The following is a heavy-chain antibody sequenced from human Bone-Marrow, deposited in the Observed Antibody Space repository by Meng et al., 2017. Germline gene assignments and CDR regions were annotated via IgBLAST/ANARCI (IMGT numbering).Heavy chain of an antibody. J-gene: IGHJ5*02. D-gene: IGHD2-15*01. CDR2: LNPNGGGT. V-gene: IGHV1-2*02. CDR1: GTTFTGYI. CDR3: AREGGPDKWFDP. Sequence: QVQLVQCGGEVKKPGALGTSSCKASGTTFTGYIIHWVQQAPGQGLEWMGLLNPNGGGTYYAQQFQGRVTMTRDTSINTAYLELSRLTSADTAVYYCAREGGPDKWFDPWGQGTLVTVAS.